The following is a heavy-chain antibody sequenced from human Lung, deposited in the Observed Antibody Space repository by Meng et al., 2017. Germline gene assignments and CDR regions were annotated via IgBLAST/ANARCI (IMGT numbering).Heavy chain of an antibody. Sequence: VESGGGVVQPGGSLRPSCAASGFTFNTFAMHWVRQAPGKGLEWVSLRSFDGAQIYYSDSVRGRFTISRDNSKNTLYLQMNSLRAEDTAVYYCARDKPPNDVWGRGTLVTVSS. V-gene: IGHV3-30*01. J-gene: IGHJ2*01. CDR3: ARDKPPNDV. CDR1: GFTFNTFA. CDR2: RSFDGAQI.